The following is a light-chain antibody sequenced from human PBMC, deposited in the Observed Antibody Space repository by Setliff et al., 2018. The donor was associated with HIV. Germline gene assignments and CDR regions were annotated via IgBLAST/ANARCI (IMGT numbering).Light chain of an antibody. CDR2: EVR. CDR3: SSYAITNTLP. CDR1: SSDVGGYNY. J-gene: IGLJ1*01. Sequence: QSVLTQPASVSGSPGQSITISCTGTSSDVGGYNYVSWYQQHPGKAPKLIIYEVRNRPSGVSNRFSGSKSGNTASLTIPGLQAEDEADYYCSSYAITNTLPFGTGTKGTV. V-gene: IGLV2-14*01.